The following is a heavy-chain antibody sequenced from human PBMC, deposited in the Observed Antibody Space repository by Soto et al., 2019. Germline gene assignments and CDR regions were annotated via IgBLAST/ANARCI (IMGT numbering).Heavy chain of an antibody. Sequence: GGPLRLSCAVSGFTFSSYAMNWVRQAPGKGLEWVALISFDGTNKYYADSVRGRTTISRDNAKNSLYLQMKSPRVEDTAVYDCSSDYRSSTQALDYWRQGTLVTVSP. D-gene: IGHD6-19*01. CDR3: SSDYRSSTQALDY. CDR1: GFTFSSYA. CDR2: ISFDGTNK. J-gene: IGHJ4*02. V-gene: IGHV3-30-3*01.